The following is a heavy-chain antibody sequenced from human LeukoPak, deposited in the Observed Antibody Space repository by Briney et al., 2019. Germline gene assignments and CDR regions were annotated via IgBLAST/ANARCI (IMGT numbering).Heavy chain of an antibody. CDR2: ISSGSSDI. V-gene: IGHV3-21*05. J-gene: IGHJ5*02. D-gene: IGHD2-15*01. Sequence: GGSLSLSCVASGFPFSKYSMNWVRQAPGKGLEWVSYISSGSSDIYYAGSVKGRFTISRDNAKNSLYLQMNSLRAEDTAVYYCARDARGYYNGFDTWGQGTLVTVSS. CDR3: ARDARGYYNGFDT. CDR1: GFPFSKYS.